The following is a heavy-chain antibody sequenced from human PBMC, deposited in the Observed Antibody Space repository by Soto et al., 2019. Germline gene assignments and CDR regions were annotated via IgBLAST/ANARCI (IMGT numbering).Heavy chain of an antibody. V-gene: IGHV4-34*01. CDR2: INHDGTT. Sequence: QVQLQQWGAGLLKPSETLPLTCAVYGGSFSGYYWTWIRQPPGKGLEWIGEINHDGTTNYNPSLESRVTILVDTSENQFSLRLISLTAADTAVYYCARKMEPKGPIDFWGQGPLVTVSS. J-gene: IGHJ4*02. CDR3: ARKMEPKGPIDF. D-gene: IGHD1-26*01. CDR1: GGSFSGYY.